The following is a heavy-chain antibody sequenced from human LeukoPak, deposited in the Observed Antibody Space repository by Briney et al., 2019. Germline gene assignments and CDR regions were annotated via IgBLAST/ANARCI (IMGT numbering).Heavy chain of an antibody. J-gene: IGHJ4*02. Sequence: PGRSLRLSCAASGFTFDEYAMHWVRQAPGKGLEWVSGISWKSGSIGYADSVKGRFTISRDNSKSALYLQMGSLRPEDTAMYYCVRDFSNYVAFFDSWGQGVLVTVSS. D-gene: IGHD4-11*01. CDR2: ISWKSGSI. CDR1: GFTFDEYA. V-gene: IGHV3-9*01. CDR3: VRDFSNYVAFFDS.